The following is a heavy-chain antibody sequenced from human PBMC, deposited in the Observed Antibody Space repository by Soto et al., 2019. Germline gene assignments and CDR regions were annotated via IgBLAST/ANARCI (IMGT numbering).Heavy chain of an antibody. CDR3: VKGEYYYDSSGYYPFDY. V-gene: IGHV3-64D*06. CDR2: ISINGGST. D-gene: IGHD3-22*01. Sequence: HPGGSLRISCSASGFTLSIYAMHWVRQAPGKGLEYVSSISINGGSTHYADSVKGRFTISRDNSKDTQYLQMSSLRADDTALYYCVKGEYYYDSSGYYPFDYWGQGT. J-gene: IGHJ4*02. CDR1: GFTLSIYA.